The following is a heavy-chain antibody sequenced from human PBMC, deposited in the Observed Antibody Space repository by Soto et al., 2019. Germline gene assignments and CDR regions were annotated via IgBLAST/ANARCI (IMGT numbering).Heavy chain of an antibody. CDR2: VSWTNISF. Sequence: GGSLRLSCAASGFTFGDYAMHWVRQVPGRGLEWVSGVSWTNISFGYADSVKGRFTISRDNAKNSLYLQMNSLRREDTAFYYCAKDRNTAMVTGDFDYWGHGTLVTVSS. CDR3: AKDRNTAMVTGDFDY. CDR1: GFTFGDYA. V-gene: IGHV3-9*01. J-gene: IGHJ4*01. D-gene: IGHD5-18*01.